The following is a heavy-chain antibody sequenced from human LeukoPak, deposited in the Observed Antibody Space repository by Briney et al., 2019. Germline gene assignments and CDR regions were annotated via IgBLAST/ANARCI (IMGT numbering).Heavy chain of an antibody. V-gene: IGHV5-51*01. Sequence: KGGESLKISCKGSGYSFTSYWIGWVRQMPGKGLEWMGIIYPGDSDTRYSPSFQGQVTISADKSISTAYLQWSSLKASDTAMYYCAVSEYGDYEYNWFDPWGQGTLVTVSS. CDR2: IYPGDSDT. CDR3: AVSEYGDYEYNWFDP. D-gene: IGHD4-17*01. J-gene: IGHJ5*02. CDR1: GYSFTSYW.